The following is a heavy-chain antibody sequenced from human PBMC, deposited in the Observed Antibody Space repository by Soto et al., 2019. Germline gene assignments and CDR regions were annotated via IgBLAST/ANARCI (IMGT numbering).Heavy chain of an antibody. CDR3: ARCPEGPGYCSGGSCYSHDAFDI. V-gene: IGHV4-31*03. CDR1: GGSISSGGYY. Sequence: QVQLQESGPGLVKPSQTLSLTCTVSGGSISSGGYYWSWIRQHPGKGLEWIGYIYYSGSTYYNPSLKSRVTISVDTSKNQFSLKLSSVTAADTAVYYCARCPEGPGYCSGGSCYSHDAFDIWGQGTMVTVSS. CDR2: IYYSGST. D-gene: IGHD2-15*01. J-gene: IGHJ3*02.